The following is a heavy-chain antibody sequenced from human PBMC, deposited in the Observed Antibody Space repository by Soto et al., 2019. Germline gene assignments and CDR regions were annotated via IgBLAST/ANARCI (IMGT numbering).Heavy chain of an antibody. J-gene: IGHJ4*02. Sequence: QVQLQQWGAGLLQPSETLSLTCAVYGGSFGAYYWSWIRQPPGKGLEWIGDTNYSGSTTYNPSLKSRVTISVDTSKKHFSRMLTSVTAADTAVYYCAGSGIHYFDYWGQGILVTVSS. V-gene: IGHV4-34*01. CDR2: TNYSGST. CDR1: GGSFGAYY. CDR3: AGSGIHYFDY. D-gene: IGHD1-26*01.